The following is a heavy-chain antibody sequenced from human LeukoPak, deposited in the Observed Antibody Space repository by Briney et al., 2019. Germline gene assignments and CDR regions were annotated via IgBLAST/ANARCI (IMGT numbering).Heavy chain of an antibody. J-gene: IGHJ4*02. CDR3: ARDRGNYYDY. D-gene: IGHD6-25*01. Sequence: GGSLRLSCSASGFXFSNYAIHWVRQAPGKRLEYVSAIGSYGGSAYYADSVKGRFTISRDNSKNTLYLQMSSLRAEDTAVYYCARDRGNYYDYWGQGTLVTVSS. CDR2: IGSYGGSA. V-gene: IGHV3-64D*06. CDR1: GFXFSNYA.